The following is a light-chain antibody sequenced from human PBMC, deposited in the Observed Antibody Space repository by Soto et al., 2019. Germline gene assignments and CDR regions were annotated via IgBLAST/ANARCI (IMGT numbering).Light chain of an antibody. J-gene: IGLJ1*01. CDR1: SSDVGRYTY. Sequence: QSVLTQPASVSGSPGQSITISCAGTSSDVGRYTYVSWYQQHPGKAPKLIIYDVYNRPSGVSTRFSGSKSGNTASLTISGLLADYEADYYCTTYISTSTPYVFGGGT. CDR2: DVY. V-gene: IGLV2-14*01. CDR3: TTYISTSTPYV.